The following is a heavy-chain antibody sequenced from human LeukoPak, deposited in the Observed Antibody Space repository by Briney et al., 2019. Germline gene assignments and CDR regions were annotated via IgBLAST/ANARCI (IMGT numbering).Heavy chain of an antibody. Sequence: GGSLRLSCAASGFTFSSYEMNWVRQAPGKGLEWVSVISGSGTNTDYVDSVKGRFTISRDNSKNTLYLQMNSLRAEDTAVYYCAKPTLWFGELLYGGFDYWGQGTLVTVSS. J-gene: IGHJ4*02. V-gene: IGHV3-23*01. CDR1: GFTFSSYE. CDR3: AKPTLWFGELLYGGFDY. D-gene: IGHD3-10*01. CDR2: ISGSGTNT.